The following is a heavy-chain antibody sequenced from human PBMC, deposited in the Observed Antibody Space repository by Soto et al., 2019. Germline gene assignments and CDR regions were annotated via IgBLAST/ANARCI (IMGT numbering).Heavy chain of an antibody. V-gene: IGHV3-7*01. CDR2: IKQDGSEK. D-gene: IGHD3-10*01. Sequence: PGGSLRLSCATSAFTFSSAWMSWFRQSPGKGLEWVANIKQDGSEKYYVDSVKGRFTISRDNAKNSLYLQMNSLRAEDTAVYYCARPYGSGSYPLDYFDYWGQGNLVTASS. CDR1: AFTFSSAW. J-gene: IGHJ4*02. CDR3: ARPYGSGSYPLDYFDY.